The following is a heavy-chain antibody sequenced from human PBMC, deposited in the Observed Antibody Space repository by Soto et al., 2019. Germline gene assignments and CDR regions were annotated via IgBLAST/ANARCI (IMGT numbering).Heavy chain of an antibody. CDR2: IYYSGST. CDR3: ARYCTGTSSSARRAFDI. Sequence: QLQLQESGPGLVNPSETLSLTCTVSGGSISSPTYYWGWIRQPPGKGLEWIASIYYSGSTYYNPSLKSRVTISVDTSKNQFSLKLSSVTAADTAVYYCARYCTGTSSSARRAFDIWGRGTLVTVSS. J-gene: IGHJ3*02. V-gene: IGHV4-39*01. D-gene: IGHD2-2*01. CDR1: GGSISSPTYY.